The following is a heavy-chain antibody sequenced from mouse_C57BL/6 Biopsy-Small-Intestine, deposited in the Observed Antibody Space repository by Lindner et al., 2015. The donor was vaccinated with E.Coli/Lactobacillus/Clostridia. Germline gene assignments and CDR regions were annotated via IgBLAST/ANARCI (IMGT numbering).Heavy chain of an antibody. Sequence: VQLQESGGGLVKPGGSLKLSCAASGFTFSDYGMHWVRQAPEKGLEWVAYISSGSSTIYYADTAKGRFTISRDNAKNTLFLQMTSLRSEDTAMYYCARDGSSYGWYFDVWGTGTTVTVSS. CDR1: GFTFSDYG. D-gene: IGHD1-1*01. V-gene: IGHV5-17*01. CDR3: ARDGSSYGWYFDV. J-gene: IGHJ1*03. CDR2: ISSGSSTI.